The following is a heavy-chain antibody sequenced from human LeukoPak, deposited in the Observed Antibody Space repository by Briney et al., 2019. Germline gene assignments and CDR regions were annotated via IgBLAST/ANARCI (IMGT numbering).Heavy chain of an antibody. D-gene: IGHD3-9*01. CDR1: GGSISSGSYY. J-gene: IGHJ5*02. V-gene: IGHV4-61*02. CDR2: IYTSGST. Sequence: NPSETLSLTCTVSGGSISSGSYYWSWIRQPAGKGLEWIGRIYTSGSTNYNPSLKSRVTISVDTSKNQFSLKLSSVTAADTAVYYCARVDYDILTGYYRGNWFDPWGQGTLVTVSS. CDR3: ARVDYDILTGYYRGNWFDP.